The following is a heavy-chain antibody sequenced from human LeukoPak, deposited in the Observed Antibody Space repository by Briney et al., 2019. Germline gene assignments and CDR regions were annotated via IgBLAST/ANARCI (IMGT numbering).Heavy chain of an antibody. D-gene: IGHD6-19*01. CDR1: GGSISSYF. CDR2: IKNSGNT. CDR3: AREGSSSGWRPFDI. Sequence: SETLSLTCSVSGGSISSYFWSWIRQPAGKGLEWIGRIKNSGNTNYNPSLESRVTLSLDTFKNQFSLNLSSVTAADTAAYYCAREGSSSGWRPFDIWGQGTVVTVSS. V-gene: IGHV4-4*07. J-gene: IGHJ3*02.